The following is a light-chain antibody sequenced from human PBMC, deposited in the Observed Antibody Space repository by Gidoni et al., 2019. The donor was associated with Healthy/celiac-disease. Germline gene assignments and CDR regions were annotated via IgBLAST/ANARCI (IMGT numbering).Light chain of an antibody. CDR1: QSVSSY. J-gene: IGKJ4*01. CDR2: DAS. V-gene: IGKV3-11*01. Sequence: ELVLTQSPATLSLSPGERATLSCRASQSVSSYLAWYQQKPGQAPRLLIYDASNRATGIPARFSGSGSGTDFTLTSSSLEPEDFAVYYCQQRSNWLTFGGXTKVEIK. CDR3: QQRSNWLT.